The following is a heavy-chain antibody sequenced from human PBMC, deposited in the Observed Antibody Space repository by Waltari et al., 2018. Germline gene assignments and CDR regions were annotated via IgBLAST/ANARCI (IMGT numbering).Heavy chain of an antibody. J-gene: IGHJ1*01. CDR1: GFTFSSYG. Sequence: QVQLVESGGGVVQPGGSLRLSCAASGFTFSSYGMHWVRQAPGKGLEWVAFIRYDGSNKYYADSVKGRFTISIYNSKNTLYLQMNSLIAEDTAVYYCAKDPWGHYNWNAYFQHWGQGTLVTVSS. CDR2: IRYDGSNK. V-gene: IGHV3-30*02. CDR3: AKDPWGHYNWNAYFQH. D-gene: IGHD1-20*01.